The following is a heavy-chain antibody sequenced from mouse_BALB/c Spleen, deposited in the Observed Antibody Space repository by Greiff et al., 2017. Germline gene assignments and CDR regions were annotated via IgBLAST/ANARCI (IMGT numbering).Heavy chain of an antibody. CDR2: INPSSGYT. Sequence: VKLVESGAELARPGASVKMSCKASGYTFTSYTMHWVKQRPGQGLEWIGYINPSSGYTNYNQKFKDKATLTADKSSSTAYMQLSSLTSEDSAVYYCAKGGGNYVFAYWGQGTLVTVSA. D-gene: IGHD2-1*01. CDR3: AKGGGNYVFAY. CDR1: GYTFTSYT. V-gene: IGHV1-4*01. J-gene: IGHJ3*01.